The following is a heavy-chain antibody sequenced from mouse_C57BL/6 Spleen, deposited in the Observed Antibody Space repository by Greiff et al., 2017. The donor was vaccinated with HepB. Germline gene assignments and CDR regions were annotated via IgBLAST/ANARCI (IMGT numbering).Heavy chain of an antibody. CDR3: ARKKTAQAGAMDY. J-gene: IGHJ4*01. CDR1: GYTFTDYN. V-gene: IGHV1-22*01. CDR2: INPNNGGT. D-gene: IGHD3-2*02. Sequence: EVQLQQSGPELVKPGASVKMSCKASGYTFTDYNMHWVKQSHGKSLEWIGYINPNNGGTSYNQKFKGKATLTVNKSSSTAYMELRSLTSEDSAVYYCARKKTAQAGAMDYWGQGTSVTVSS.